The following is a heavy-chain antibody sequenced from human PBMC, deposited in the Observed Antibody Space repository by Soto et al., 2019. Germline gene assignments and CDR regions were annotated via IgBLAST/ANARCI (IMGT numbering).Heavy chain of an antibody. V-gene: IGHV4-34*01. CDR2: MSHSGGT. D-gene: IGHD1-1*01. Sequence: QVQLQQWGAGLLKPSETLSLTCAVYGGFVSSGSYYWSWIRQPPGKGLEWIGEMSHSGGTHFNPSLKNPVTISVDTSKNQFSLKMGSVTAADTALYYCARVERGTATTVVDAFDIWGPGTMVTVSS. J-gene: IGHJ3*02. CDR1: GGFVSSGSYY. CDR3: ARVERGTATTVVDAFDI.